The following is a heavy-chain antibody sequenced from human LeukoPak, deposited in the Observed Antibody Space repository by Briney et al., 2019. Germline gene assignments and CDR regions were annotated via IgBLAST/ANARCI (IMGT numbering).Heavy chain of an antibody. D-gene: IGHD5-12*01. V-gene: IGHV4-31*11. J-gene: IGHJ4*02. CDR3: ASGGALVATLAY. Sequence: SETLSLTCAVSGGSISSGDYYWSWIRQHPGKGLEWIGYIYYGGNTYYNPSLESRVTISLDTSKNKFSLKLSSVTAADTAVYYCASGGALVATLAYWGQGILVTVSS. CDR2: IYYGGNT. CDR1: GGSISSGDYY.